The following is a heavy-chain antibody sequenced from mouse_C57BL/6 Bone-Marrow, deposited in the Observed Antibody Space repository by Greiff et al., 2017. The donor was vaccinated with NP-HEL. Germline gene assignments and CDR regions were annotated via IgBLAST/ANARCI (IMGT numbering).Heavy chain of an antibody. Sequence: QVQLQQSGPGLVQPSQSLSITCTVSGFSLTSYGVHWVRQSPGKGLEWLGVIWSGGSTDYNAAFISRLSISKDNSKSQVFFKMNSLQADDTAIYYCASPYYYGSSLYWYFDVWGTGTTVTVSS. D-gene: IGHD1-1*01. J-gene: IGHJ1*03. CDR1: GFSLTSYG. V-gene: IGHV2-2*01. CDR3: ASPYYYGSSLYWYFDV. CDR2: IWSGGST.